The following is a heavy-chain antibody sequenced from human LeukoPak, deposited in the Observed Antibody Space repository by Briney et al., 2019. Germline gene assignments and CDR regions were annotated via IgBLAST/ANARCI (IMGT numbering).Heavy chain of an antibody. CDR1: GGSFSGYY. D-gene: IGHD3-10*01. CDR2: INHSGST. Sequence: SETLSLTCAVYGGSFSGYYWSWIRQPPGKGLEWIGEINHSGSTNYNPFLKSRVTISVDTSKNQFSLKLSSVTAADTAVYYCARTGPSLLWFGELFPKGGNWFDPWGQGTLVTVSS. CDR3: ARTGPSLLWFGELFPKGGNWFDP. J-gene: IGHJ5*02. V-gene: IGHV4-34*01.